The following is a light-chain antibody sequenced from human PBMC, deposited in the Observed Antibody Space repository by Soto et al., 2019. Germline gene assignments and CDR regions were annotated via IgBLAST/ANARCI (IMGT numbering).Light chain of an antibody. CDR2: DTS. J-gene: IGKJ1*01. CDR3: QEYIQSPPGM. Sequence: DIVVTQSPATLSASPGERVTLSCRASQFVSSRLAWYQQRPGQVPRLLIYDTSTRAPGISGRFSGSGSGTEFTLTISSLQSEDFAVYYCQEYIQSPPGMFGPGPTVDIK. V-gene: IGKV3-15*01. CDR1: QFVSSR.